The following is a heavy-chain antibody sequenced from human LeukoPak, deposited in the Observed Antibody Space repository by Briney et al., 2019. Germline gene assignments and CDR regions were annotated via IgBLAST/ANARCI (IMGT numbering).Heavy chain of an antibody. D-gene: IGHD5-24*01. V-gene: IGHV1-46*01. CDR1: GYTFTSYY. J-gene: IGHJ4*02. Sequence: ASVKVSCKASGYTFTSYYMLWVRQAPGQGLEWMGIINPSGGSTSYAQKFQGRVTMTRDTSTSTVYMELSSLRSEDTAVYYCAVEMATMADYWGQGTLVTVSS. CDR3: AVEMATMADY. CDR2: INPSGGST.